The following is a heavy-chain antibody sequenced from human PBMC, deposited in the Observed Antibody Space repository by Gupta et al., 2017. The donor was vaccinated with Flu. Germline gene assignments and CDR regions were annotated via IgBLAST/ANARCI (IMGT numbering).Heavy chain of an antibody. CDR3: AKGSDVEGGNPPDY. CDR2: ISYDGSNK. V-gene: IGHV3-30*18. CDR1: GFTFSSYG. Sequence: QVQLVESGGGVVQPGRSLRLSCAASGFTFSSYGMHWVRQAPGKGLEWVAVISYDGSNKYYADSVKGRFTISRDNSKNTLYLQMNSLRAEDTAVYYCAKGSDVEGGNPPDYWGQGTLVTVSS. D-gene: IGHD2-15*01. J-gene: IGHJ4*02.